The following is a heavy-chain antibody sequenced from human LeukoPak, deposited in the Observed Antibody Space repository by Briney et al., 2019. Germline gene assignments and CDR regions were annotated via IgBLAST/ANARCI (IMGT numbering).Heavy chain of an antibody. D-gene: IGHD3-3*01. V-gene: IGHV1-69*05. CDR3: ARSRPPPDFWSGYYFDY. CDR2: IIPIFGTA. Sequence: ASVKVSCKASGGTFSSYAISWVRQAPGQGLEWMGGIIPIFGTANYAQKFQGRVTITTDESTSTAYMELSSLRSEDTAVYYCARSRPPPDFWSGYYFDYWGQGTLVTVSS. J-gene: IGHJ4*02. CDR1: GGTFSSYA.